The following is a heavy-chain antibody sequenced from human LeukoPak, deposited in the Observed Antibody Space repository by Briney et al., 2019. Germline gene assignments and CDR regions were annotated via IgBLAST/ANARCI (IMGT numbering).Heavy chain of an antibody. Sequence: PSETLSLTCTVSGGSVSSGSYYWSWIRPPPGKGLEWIAYIYYSGSTNYNPSLKKRVTISVDTSKNQFSLKLTSVTAADTAVYFCARSLITVAGATAGFDFWGQGTLVTVSS. CDR3: ARSLITVAGATAGFDF. J-gene: IGHJ4*02. D-gene: IGHD6-19*01. CDR2: IYYSGST. CDR1: GGSVSSGSYY. V-gene: IGHV4-61*01.